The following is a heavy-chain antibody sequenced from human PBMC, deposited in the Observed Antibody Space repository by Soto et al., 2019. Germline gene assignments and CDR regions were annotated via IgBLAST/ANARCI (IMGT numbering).Heavy chain of an antibody. CDR2: IWYDGSEK. V-gene: IGHV3-33*01. CDR3: ARWSNTKVLDP. Sequence: QGQLVESGGGVVQPGMSLGLSCEGFGFTLRNHGMHWIRQAPGKGLEWLAVIWYDGSEKYYADSVKGRFTISRDNSRNTLYLQMNSLTVDDTAVYYCARWSNTKVLDPWGQRTVVTVSS. J-gene: IGHJ5*02. CDR1: GFTLRNHG. D-gene: IGHD1-26*01.